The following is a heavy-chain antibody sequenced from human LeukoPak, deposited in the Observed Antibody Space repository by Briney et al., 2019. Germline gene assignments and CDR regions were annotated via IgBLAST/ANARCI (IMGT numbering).Heavy chain of an antibody. J-gene: IGHJ3*02. CDR2: IRYDESNK. CDR1: GFKFSDYG. D-gene: IGHD5-24*01. Sequence: GGSLRLSCVASGFKFSDYGMHWVRQAPGKGLEWVAFIRYDESNKYYVDSVKGRFTISRDNSRNTLYLQMNSLRPDDTAVYHCATSREGYVGNFDMWGQGTMVIVS. CDR3: ATSREGYVGNFDM. V-gene: IGHV3-30*02.